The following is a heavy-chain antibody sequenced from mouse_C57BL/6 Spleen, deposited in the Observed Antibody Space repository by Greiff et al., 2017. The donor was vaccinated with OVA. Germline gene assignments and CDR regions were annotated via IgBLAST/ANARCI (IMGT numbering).Heavy chain of an antibody. V-gene: IGHV1-42*01. J-gene: IGHJ3*01. CDR2: INPSTGGT. CDR3: ARGGDYDGGFAY. CDR1: GYSFTGYY. Sequence: VQLKESGPELVKPGASVKISCKASGYSFTGYYMNWVKQSPEKSLEWIGEINPSTGGTTYNQKFKAKATLTVDKSSSTAYMQLKSLTSEDSAVYYCARGGDYDGGFAYWGQGTLVTVSA. D-gene: IGHD2-4*01.